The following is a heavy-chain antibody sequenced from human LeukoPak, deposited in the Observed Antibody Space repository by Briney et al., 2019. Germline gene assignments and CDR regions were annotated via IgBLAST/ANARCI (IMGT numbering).Heavy chain of an antibody. D-gene: IGHD1-26*01. V-gene: IGHV3-64*01. CDR2: ISSNGGST. J-gene: IGHJ2*01. Sequence: GKRLKYVSAISSNGGSTYYANSVKGRLTIARDNSKTTLSLQIGSLRAEDRAVYYCARKSGSFFFQAEDGIRDL. CDR3: ARKSGSFFFQAEDGIRDL.